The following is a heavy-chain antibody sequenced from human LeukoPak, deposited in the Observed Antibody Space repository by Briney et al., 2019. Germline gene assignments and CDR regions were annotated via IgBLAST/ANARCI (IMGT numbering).Heavy chain of an antibody. Sequence: ASVKVSCRASGGTFSSYAISWVRQAPGQGLEWMGGIIPIFGTANYAQKFQGSVTITTDESTSTAYMELSSLRSEDTAVYYCARAITIFGVVIMYNWFDPWGQGTLVTVSS. D-gene: IGHD3-3*01. CDR3: ARAITIFGVVIMYNWFDP. J-gene: IGHJ5*02. CDR1: GGTFSSYA. V-gene: IGHV1-69*05. CDR2: IIPIFGTA.